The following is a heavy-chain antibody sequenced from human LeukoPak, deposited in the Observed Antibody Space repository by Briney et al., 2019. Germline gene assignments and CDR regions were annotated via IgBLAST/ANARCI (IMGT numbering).Heavy chain of an antibody. V-gene: IGHV3-74*01. Sequence: GGPLRLSCAASGFTFSSCWMHWVRQAPGKGLVWVSRINSDGSSTSYADSVKGRFTISRDNAKNTLYLQVNSLRAEDTAVYYCARVLPDSSGYYKSYYYYMDVWGKGTTVTVSS. D-gene: IGHD3-22*01. J-gene: IGHJ6*03. CDR1: GFTFSSCW. CDR3: ARVLPDSSGYYKSYYYYMDV. CDR2: INSDGSST.